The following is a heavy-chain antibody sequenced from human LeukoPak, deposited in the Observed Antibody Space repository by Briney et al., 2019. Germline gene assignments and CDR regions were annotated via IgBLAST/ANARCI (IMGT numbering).Heavy chain of an antibody. J-gene: IGHJ4*02. CDR2: IKGDGSEK. CDR3: ARDSGYSSGWLDYFDY. CDR1: GFTFSTCW. D-gene: IGHD6-19*01. V-gene: IGHV3-7*01. Sequence: GGSLRLSCAASGFTFSTCWMSWVRQAPGKGLEWVAIIKGDGSEKAYVDSVKGRFSISRDNAENSPYLQMSSLRAEDTAVYYCARDSGYSSGWLDYFDYWGQGTLVTVSS.